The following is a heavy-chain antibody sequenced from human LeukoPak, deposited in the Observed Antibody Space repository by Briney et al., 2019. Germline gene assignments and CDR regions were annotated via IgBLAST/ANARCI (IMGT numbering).Heavy chain of an antibody. Sequence: ASVKVSCKASGYTFTSYYMHWVRQAPGQGLEWMGIINPSGGSTSYAQKFQGRVTMTRDTSTCTVYMELSSLRSEDTAVYYCARDAYYYDSREDAFDIWGQGTMVTVSS. CDR3: ARDAYYYDSREDAFDI. J-gene: IGHJ3*02. D-gene: IGHD3-22*01. V-gene: IGHV1-46*01. CDR2: INPSGGST. CDR1: GYTFTSYY.